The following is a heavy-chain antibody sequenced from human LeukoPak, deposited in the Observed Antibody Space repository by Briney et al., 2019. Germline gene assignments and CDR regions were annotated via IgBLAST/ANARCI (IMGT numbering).Heavy chain of an antibody. D-gene: IGHD3-9*01. V-gene: IGHV1-2*02. Sequence: ASVKVSCKASGYTFTGYYMHWVRQAPGQGLEWMGWINPNSGGTNYAQKFQGRVTMTRDTSISTAYMELSRLRSDDTAVYYCARGGNTYYDILTGPQPFDYWGQGTLVTVSS. J-gene: IGHJ4*02. CDR3: ARGGNTYYDILTGPQPFDY. CDR1: GYTFTGYY. CDR2: INPNSGGT.